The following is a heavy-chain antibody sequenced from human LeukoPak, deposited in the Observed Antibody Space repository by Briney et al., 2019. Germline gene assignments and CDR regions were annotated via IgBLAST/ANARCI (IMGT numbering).Heavy chain of an antibody. V-gene: IGHV4-31*03. D-gene: IGHD3-22*01. CDR3: ARTYDSSGYVFDI. CDR1: GGSISSGGYY. J-gene: IGHJ3*02. CDR2: IYYSGIT. Sequence: PSETLSLTCTVSGGSISSGGYYWSWIRQHPGKGLEWIGYIYYSGITYYNPSLKSRVTISVDTSKNQFSLKLSSVTAADTAVYYCARTYDSSGYVFDIWGQGTMVTISS.